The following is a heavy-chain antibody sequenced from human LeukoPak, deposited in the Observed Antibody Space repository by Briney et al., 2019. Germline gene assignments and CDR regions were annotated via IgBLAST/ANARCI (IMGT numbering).Heavy chain of an antibody. CDR2: ISSSSSYI. V-gene: IGHV3-21*01. J-gene: IGHJ4*02. CDR3: AKDQSAIRFDY. Sequence: PGGSLRLSCAGSGFTFSSYGMSWVRQAPGKGLEWVSSISSSSSYIYYADSVKGRFTISRDNAKNSLYLQMNSLRAEDTAVYYCAKDQSAIRFDYWGQGTLVAVSS. CDR1: GFTFSSYG. D-gene: IGHD2-2*02.